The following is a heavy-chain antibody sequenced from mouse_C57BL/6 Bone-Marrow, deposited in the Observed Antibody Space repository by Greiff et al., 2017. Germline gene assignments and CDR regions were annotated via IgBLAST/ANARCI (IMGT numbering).Heavy chain of an antibody. Sequence: QVQLQQPGAELVKPGASVKMSCKASGYTFTSYWITWVKQRPGQGLEWIGDIYPGSGSTNYNEKFKGKATLTVDTSSSTAYMQLSSLTSEDSAVYYCARTRIYYYYDGFDYWGQGTTLTVSS. CDR1: GYTFTSYW. J-gene: IGHJ2*01. CDR2: IYPGSGST. CDR3: ARTRIYYYYDGFDY. D-gene: IGHD2-4*01. V-gene: IGHV1-55*01.